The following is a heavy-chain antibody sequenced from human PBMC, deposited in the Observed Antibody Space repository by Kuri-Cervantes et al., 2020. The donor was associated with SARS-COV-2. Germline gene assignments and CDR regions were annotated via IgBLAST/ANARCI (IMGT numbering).Heavy chain of an antibody. CDR1: GGSISSGGYY. CDR3: ARVRNSYYYDSSGYEVFDY. D-gene: IGHD3-22*01. J-gene: IGHJ4*02. V-gene: IGHV4-30-4*02. Sequence: SETLSLTCTVSGGSISSGGYYWSWIRQPPGKGLEWIGYIYYSGSTYYNPSLKSRVTISVDTSKNQFSLKLSSVTAADTAVYYCARVRNSYYYDSSGYEVFDYWGQGTLVTVSS. CDR2: IYYSGST.